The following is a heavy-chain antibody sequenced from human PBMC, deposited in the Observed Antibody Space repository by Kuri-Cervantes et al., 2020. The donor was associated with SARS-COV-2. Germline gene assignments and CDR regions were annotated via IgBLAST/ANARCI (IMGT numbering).Heavy chain of an antibody. J-gene: IGHJ3*02. CDR2: IYYSGST. V-gene: IGHV4-39*01. CDR3: AGGADHYDAFDI. CDR1: GGSISSSSYY. Sequence: SETLSLTCTVSGGSISSSSYYWGWIRQPPGKGLEWIGSIYYSGSTYYNPSLKSRVTISVDTSKNQFSLKLSSVTAADTAVYYCAGGADHYDAFDIWGQGTMVTVSS. D-gene: IGHD1-14*01.